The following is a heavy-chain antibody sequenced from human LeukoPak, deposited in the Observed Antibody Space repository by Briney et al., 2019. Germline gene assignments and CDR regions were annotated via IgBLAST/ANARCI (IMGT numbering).Heavy chain of an antibody. V-gene: IGHV4-39*07. J-gene: IGHJ4*02. Sequence: ASETLSLTCTVSGGSISSSSYYWGWIRQPPGKGLEWIGSIYYSGSTYYNPSLKSRVTISVDTSKNQFSLKLSSVTAADTAVYYCARDYGSGWSNWGQGTLVTVSS. CDR3: ARDYGSGWSN. CDR2: IYYSGST. D-gene: IGHD6-19*01. CDR1: GGSISSSSYY.